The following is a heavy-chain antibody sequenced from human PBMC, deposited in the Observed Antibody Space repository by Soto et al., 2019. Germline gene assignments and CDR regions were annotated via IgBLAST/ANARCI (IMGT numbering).Heavy chain of an antibody. D-gene: IGHD3-22*01. Sequence: EVQLVESGGGLVQPGGSLRLSCAASGFTFSSYWMSWVRQAPGKGLEWVANIKQDGSEKYYVDSVKGRFTISRDNAKNSLYLQMNSLRAEDTAVYYCARDGDYYDSSGPSHYFDYWGQGTLVTVSS. V-gene: IGHV3-7*01. CDR1: GFTFSSYW. CDR3: ARDGDYYDSSGPSHYFDY. J-gene: IGHJ4*02. CDR2: IKQDGSEK.